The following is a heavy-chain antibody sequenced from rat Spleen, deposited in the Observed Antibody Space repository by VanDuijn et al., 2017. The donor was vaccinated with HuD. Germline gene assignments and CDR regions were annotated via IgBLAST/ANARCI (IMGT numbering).Heavy chain of an antibody. D-gene: IGHD1-11*01. CDR2: ITNTVGST. Sequence: EVQLVESGGGLVQPGRSLKLSCVVSGFTFKNYWMSWIRQAPGKGLEWVASITNTVGSTYYPDSVKGRFTISRDNAKSTLYLQMNSLRSEDTATYYCARHGVNYGAYNWFAYWGQGTLVTVSS. J-gene: IGHJ3*01. CDR3: ARHGVNYGAYNWFAY. V-gene: IGHV5-31*01. CDR1: GFTFKNYW.